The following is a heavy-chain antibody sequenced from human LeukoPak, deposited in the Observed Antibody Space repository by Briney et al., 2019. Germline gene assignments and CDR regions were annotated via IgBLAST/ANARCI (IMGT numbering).Heavy chain of an antibody. CDR3: AKDITAMGDF. CDR2: ISDTGATT. J-gene: IGHJ4*02. Sequence: GGSLRLSCAASGFSFSTYSMSWVRQAPGKGLEWVSVISDTGATTFYADSVKGRFTISRDNSKNTLYLQMNSLRAEDTAVYYCAKDITAMGDFWGQGTLVTVSS. CDR1: GFSFSTYS. D-gene: IGHD5-18*01. V-gene: IGHV3-23*01.